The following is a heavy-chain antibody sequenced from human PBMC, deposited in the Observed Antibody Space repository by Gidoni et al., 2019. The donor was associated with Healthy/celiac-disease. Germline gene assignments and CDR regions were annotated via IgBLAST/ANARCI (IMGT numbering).Heavy chain of an antibody. D-gene: IGHD3-3*01. Sequence: QAPGKGLEWVSAISGSGGSTYYADSVKGRFTISRDNSKNTLYLQMNSLRAEDTAVYYCAKVNYDDVWSGYYPGMDVWGQRTTVTVSS. CDR3: AKVNYDDVWSGYYPGMDV. V-gene: IGHV3-23*01. J-gene: IGHJ6*02. CDR2: ISGSGGST.